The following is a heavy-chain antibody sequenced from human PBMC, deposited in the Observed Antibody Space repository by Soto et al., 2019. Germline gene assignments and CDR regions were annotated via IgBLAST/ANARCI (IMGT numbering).Heavy chain of an antibody. CDR1: GYTFTSYG. J-gene: IGHJ4*02. D-gene: IGHD3-10*01. CDR3: ARVRLLWFGESSGYFDY. CDR2: ISAYNGNT. Sequence: ASVKVSCKASGYTFTSYGISWVRQAPGQGLEWMGWISAYNGNTNYAQKLQGRVTMTTDTSTSTAYMELRSLRSDDTAVYYCARVRLLWFGESSGYFDYRGQGTLVTVSS. V-gene: IGHV1-18*01.